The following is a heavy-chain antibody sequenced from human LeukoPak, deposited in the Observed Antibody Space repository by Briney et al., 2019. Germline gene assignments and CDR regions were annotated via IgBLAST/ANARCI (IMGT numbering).Heavy chain of an antibody. V-gene: IGHV1-69*04. D-gene: IGHD6-13*01. CDR2: IISILGIA. Sequence: ASVKVSCKASGYTFTSYGISWVRQAPGQGLEWMGRIISILGIANYAQKFQGRVTITADKSTSTAYMELSSLRSEDTAVYYCARDPSLAAAGSAGGPTNWFDPWGQGTLVTVSS. CDR1: GYTFTSYG. J-gene: IGHJ5*02. CDR3: ARDPSLAAAGSAGGPTNWFDP.